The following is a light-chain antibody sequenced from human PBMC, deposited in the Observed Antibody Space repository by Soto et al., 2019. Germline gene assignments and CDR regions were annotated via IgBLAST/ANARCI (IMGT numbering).Light chain of an antibody. Sequence: QSVLTQPPSVSGTPVQRVTISCTWSSSNIGAGHDVHWYQQLPGTAPKVLIYANNNRPSGVPDRFSGSKSGTSASLAITGLQAEDEADYYCQSYDNSLCESIFGGGTQLTVL. CDR1: SSNIGAGHD. CDR2: ANN. J-gene: IGLJ2*01. V-gene: IGLV1-40*01. CDR3: QSYDNSLCESI.